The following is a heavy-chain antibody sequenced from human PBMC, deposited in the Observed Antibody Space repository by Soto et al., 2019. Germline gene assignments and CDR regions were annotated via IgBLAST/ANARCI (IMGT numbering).Heavy chain of an antibody. Sequence: ETLSLTCTVSGGSVSSGSYYWSWIRQPPGKGLEWIGYIYYSGSTNYNPSLKSRVTISVDTSKNQFSLKLSSVTAADTAVYYCATDRIFGVVIGDAFDIWGQGTMVT. D-gene: IGHD3-3*01. V-gene: IGHV4-61*01. CDR2: IYYSGST. CDR1: GGSVSSGSYY. CDR3: ATDRIFGVVIGDAFDI. J-gene: IGHJ3*02.